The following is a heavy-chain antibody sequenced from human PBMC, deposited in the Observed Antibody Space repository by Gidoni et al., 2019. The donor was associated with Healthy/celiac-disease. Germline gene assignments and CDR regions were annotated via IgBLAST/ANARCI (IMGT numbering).Heavy chain of an antibody. CDR1: GGSISSSSYY. J-gene: IGHJ4*02. Sequence: QLQLQESGPGLVKPSETLSLTCTVSGGSISSSSYYWGWIRQPPGKGLEWIGSIYYSGSTYYNPSLKSRVTISVDTSKNQFSLKLSSVTAADTAVYYCARPQYSSSWSEEYFDYWGQGTLVTVSS. V-gene: IGHV4-39*01. D-gene: IGHD6-13*01. CDR2: IYYSGST. CDR3: ARPQYSSSWSEEYFDY.